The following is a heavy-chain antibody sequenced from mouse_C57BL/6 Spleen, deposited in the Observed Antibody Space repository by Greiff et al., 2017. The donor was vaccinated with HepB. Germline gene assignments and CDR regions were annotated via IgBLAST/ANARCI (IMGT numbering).Heavy chain of an antibody. Sequence: VQLQQSGPELVKPGASVKISCKASGYAFSSSWMNWVKQRPGKGLEWIGRIYPGDGDTNYNGKFKGKATLTADKSSSTAYMQRSSLTSEDSAVYFCARVSGKEAYWGQGTLVTVSA. CDR3: ARVSGKEAY. J-gene: IGHJ3*01. D-gene: IGHD1-3*01. V-gene: IGHV1-82*01. CDR1: GYAFSSSW. CDR2: IYPGDGDT.